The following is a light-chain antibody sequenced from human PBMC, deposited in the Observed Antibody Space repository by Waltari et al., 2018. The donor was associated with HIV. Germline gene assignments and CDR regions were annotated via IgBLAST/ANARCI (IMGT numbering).Light chain of an antibody. CDR2: AAS. CDR3: QQSFSTPWT. V-gene: IGKV1-39*01. Sequence: DLQMTQSPSSQSASVGDRVAITCRTSKKLSRSLNWYRQKPVEAPKLLIYAASNLQSGVPPRFNGSGSGTDFALTISRRLPEDFATYYCQQSFSTPWTFGQGFKVEIK. J-gene: IGKJ1*01. CDR1: KKLSRS.